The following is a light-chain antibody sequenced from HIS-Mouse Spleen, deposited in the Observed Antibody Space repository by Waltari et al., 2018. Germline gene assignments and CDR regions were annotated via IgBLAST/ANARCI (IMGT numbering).Light chain of an antibody. V-gene: IGLV3-25*03. CDR2: KDS. J-gene: IGLJ3*02. CDR1: ALPKQY. CDR3: QSAESSGTWV. Sequence: SYELTQPPSVSVSPGQTARNTCSGDALPKQYAYWYQQKRGQAPVLVRYKDSDRPSGVPGRFSGSRSGTTVTLTISGVQAEDEADYYCQSAESSGTWVFGGGTKLTVL.